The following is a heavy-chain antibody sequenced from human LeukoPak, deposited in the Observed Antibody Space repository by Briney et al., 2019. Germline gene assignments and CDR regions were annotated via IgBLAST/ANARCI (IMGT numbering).Heavy chain of an antibody. CDR3: ARDYKYAFDN. V-gene: IGHV3-48*01. Sequence: GGSLRLSCAASGFTFSDYSMNWVRQAPGKGLEWISYIGIDSGNTNYADTVKGRFTISGGKAKNSLYLQMNSLRVEDTAVYYCARDYKYAFDNWGQGTLVTVSS. CDR1: GFTFSDYS. D-gene: IGHD5-24*01. CDR2: IGIDSGNT. J-gene: IGHJ4*02.